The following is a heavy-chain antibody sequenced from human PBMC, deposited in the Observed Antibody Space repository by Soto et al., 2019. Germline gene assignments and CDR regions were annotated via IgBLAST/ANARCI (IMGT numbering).Heavy chain of an antibody. CDR1: GFTFSSYS. CDR2: ISLSGTNI. V-gene: IGHV3-48*01. CDR3: ARGGAAAGTTFDY. Sequence: EVQLVESGGGLRQPGGSLRLSCAASGFTFSSYSMNWVRQAPGKGLEWISYISLSGTNIHYADSVQGRFTISRDNAKYSLYLQMDSLRAEDTAVYYFARGGAAAGTTFDYWGQGNLVTVSS. D-gene: IGHD6-13*01. J-gene: IGHJ4*02.